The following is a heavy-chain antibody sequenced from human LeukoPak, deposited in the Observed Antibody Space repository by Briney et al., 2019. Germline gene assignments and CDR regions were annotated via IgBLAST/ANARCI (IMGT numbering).Heavy chain of an antibody. CDR1: GYIFTSYW. CDR2: IYPGDSHT. Sequence: AESLLISCKGSGYIFTSYWIGWVRQMPGKGLEWMGIIYPGDSHTRYSPSFQGQVTISADKSITTAYLQWSSLKASDTAMYYCVRDGDSEYFLNWGQGTLVSVSS. D-gene: IGHD4-17*01. CDR3: VRDGDSEYFLN. V-gene: IGHV5-51*01. J-gene: IGHJ1*01.